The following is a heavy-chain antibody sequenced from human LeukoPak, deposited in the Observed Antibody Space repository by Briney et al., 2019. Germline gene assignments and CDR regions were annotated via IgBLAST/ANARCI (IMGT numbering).Heavy chain of an antibody. Sequence: GESLKISCQGSGYSFSTYWIGWVRQMPGKGLEWMGVIYPADSDTRYSPHFQGQVTISADTSINTAYLHWSSLKASDTAMYYCARLLTGDRDYWGQGTPVTVSS. V-gene: IGHV5-51*01. CDR1: GYSFSTYW. D-gene: IGHD7-27*01. CDR2: IYPADSDT. CDR3: ARLLTGDRDY. J-gene: IGHJ4*02.